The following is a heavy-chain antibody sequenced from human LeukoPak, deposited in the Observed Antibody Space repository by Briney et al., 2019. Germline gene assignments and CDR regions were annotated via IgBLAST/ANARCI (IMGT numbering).Heavy chain of an antibody. V-gene: IGHV3-72*01. CDR2: TRNKANSYTT. CDR3: ARASGNSTIRYYFDN. J-gene: IGHJ4*02. D-gene: IGHD3-3*01. Sequence: GGSLRLSCATSGFTFSDHYMDWLRQAPGKGLEWVGRTRNKANSYTTEYAASVKGRFTVSRDASKNSLHLQMNSLKTEDTAVYYCARASGNSTIRYYFDNWGQGTLVTVSS. CDR1: GFTFSDHY.